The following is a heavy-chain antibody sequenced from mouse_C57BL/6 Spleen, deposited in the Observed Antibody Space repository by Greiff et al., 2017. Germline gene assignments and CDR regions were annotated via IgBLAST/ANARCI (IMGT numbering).Heavy chain of an antibody. V-gene: IGHV1-55*01. CDR1: GYTFTSYW. CDR2: IYPGSGST. CDR3: AREGSHYGGFAY. Sequence: QVQLKQPGAELVKPGASVKMSCKASGYTFTSYWITWVKQRPGQGLEWIGDIYPGSGSTNYNEKFKSKATLTVDTSSSTAYMQLSSLTSEDSAVYYGAREGSHYGGFAYWGQGTLVTVSA. J-gene: IGHJ3*01. D-gene: IGHD1-1*01.